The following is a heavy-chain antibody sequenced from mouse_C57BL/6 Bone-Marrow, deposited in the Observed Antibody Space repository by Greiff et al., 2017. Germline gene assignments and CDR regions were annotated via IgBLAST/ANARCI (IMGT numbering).Heavy chain of an antibody. CDR3: ARDRGYGSSCWYFDV. CDR2: ISDGGSYT. CDR1: GFTFSSYA. V-gene: IGHV5-4*01. J-gene: IGHJ1*03. Sequence: EVQRVESGGGLVKPGGSLKLSCAASGFTFSSYAMSWVRQTPEKRLEWVATISDGGSYTYYPDNVKGRFTLSRDNAKNNLYLQRSQLKSEDAAMYYCARDRGYGSSCWYFDVGGTGTTVTVSS. D-gene: IGHD1-1*01.